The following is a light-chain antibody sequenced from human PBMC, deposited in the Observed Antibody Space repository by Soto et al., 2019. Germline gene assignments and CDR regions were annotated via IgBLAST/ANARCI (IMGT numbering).Light chain of an antibody. Sequence: EIVLTQSPGTLSLSPGERATLSCRASQSVSSDYLAWYQQRPGQAPRLLIYGASSRATGIPDRFSGSGSGTDFTLIISKLEPEDFAVYYCQQYGGLPRTFGQGTKVDI. CDR3: QQYGGLPRT. CDR2: GAS. V-gene: IGKV3-20*01. CDR1: QSVSSDY. J-gene: IGKJ1*01.